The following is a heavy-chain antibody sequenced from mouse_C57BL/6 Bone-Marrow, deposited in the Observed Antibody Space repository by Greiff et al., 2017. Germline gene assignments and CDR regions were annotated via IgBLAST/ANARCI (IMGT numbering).Heavy chain of an antibody. Sequence: VQLQQPGAELVKPGASVKLSCKASGYTFTSYWMQWVKQRPGQGLEWIGEIDPSDSYTNYNQKFKGKATLTVDTSSSTAYMQLSSLTSEDSAVYYCATKGDYYGSSYSWYFDVWGTGTTVTVAS. CDR2: IDPSDSYT. V-gene: IGHV1-50*01. J-gene: IGHJ1*03. D-gene: IGHD1-1*01. CDR3: ATKGDYYGSSYSWYFDV. CDR1: GYTFTSYW.